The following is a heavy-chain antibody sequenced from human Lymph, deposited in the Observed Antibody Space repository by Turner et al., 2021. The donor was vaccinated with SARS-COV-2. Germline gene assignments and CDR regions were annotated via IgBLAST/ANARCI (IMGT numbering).Heavy chain of an antibody. D-gene: IGHD3-3*01. CDR3: AKVRSIFGVVIGGMDV. CDR1: GFTFSSYG. V-gene: IGHV3-30*18. Sequence: QVRLVESGGGVVEPGRSLRLSCAASGFTFSSYGMHWVRQAPGKGMEWVAVISYDGSNKYYADSVKGRFTISRDNSKNTLYLQMNSLRAEDTAVYYCAKVRSIFGVVIGGMDVWGQGTTVTVSS. CDR2: ISYDGSNK. J-gene: IGHJ6*02.